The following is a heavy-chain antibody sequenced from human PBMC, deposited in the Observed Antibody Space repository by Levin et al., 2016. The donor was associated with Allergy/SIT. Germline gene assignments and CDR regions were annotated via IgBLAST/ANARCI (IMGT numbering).Heavy chain of an antibody. CDR3: AKDIDEGVAYSGSYGPDGGMDV. D-gene: IGHD1-26*01. Sequence: GGSLRLSCAASGFTFDDYAMHWVRQAPGKGLEWVSGISWNSGSIGYADSVKGRFTISRDNAKNSLYLQMNSLRAEDTALYYCAKDIDEGVAYSGSYGPDGGMDVWGQGTTVTVSS. J-gene: IGHJ6*02. CDR1: GFTFDDYA. CDR2: ISWNSGSI. V-gene: IGHV3-9*01.